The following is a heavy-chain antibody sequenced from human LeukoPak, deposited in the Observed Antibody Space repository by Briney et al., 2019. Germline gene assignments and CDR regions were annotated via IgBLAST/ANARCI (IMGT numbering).Heavy chain of an antibody. CDR2: ISYDGSNK. D-gene: IGHD6-13*01. CDR3: AKDSRMGIAEDYYYGMDV. V-gene: IGHV3-30*18. J-gene: IGHJ6*04. Sequence: GRSLRLSCAASGFTFSSYGMHWVRQAPGKGLEWVAVISYDGSNKYYADSVKGRFTISRDNSKNTLYLQMNSLRAEDTAVYYCAKDSRMGIAEDYYYGMDVWGKGTTVTVSS. CDR1: GFTFSSYG.